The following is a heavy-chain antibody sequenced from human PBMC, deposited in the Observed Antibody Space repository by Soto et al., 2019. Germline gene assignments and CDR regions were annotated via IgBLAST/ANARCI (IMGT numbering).Heavy chain of an antibody. CDR3: ARYYYGSGSYYRPDGMDV. Sequence: QVQLQESGPGLVKPSQTLSLTCTVSGGSISSGGYYWSWICQHPGKGLEWIGYIYYSGSTYYNPSLKSRVTISVDTSKNQFSLKLSSVTAADTAVYYCARYYYGSGSYYRPDGMDVWGQGTTVTVSS. CDR2: IYYSGST. D-gene: IGHD3-10*01. J-gene: IGHJ6*02. CDR1: GGSISSGGYY. V-gene: IGHV4-31*03.